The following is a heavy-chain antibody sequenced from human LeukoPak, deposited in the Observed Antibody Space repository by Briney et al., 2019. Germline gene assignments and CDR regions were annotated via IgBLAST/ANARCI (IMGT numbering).Heavy chain of an antibody. CDR2: ICDSGRTI. Sequence: PGRSLSLSCAPSGFILSDYYMSSIRQAPGNGLAWVSYICDSGRTIYYADSVKGRFTISRDNAKNSVYLQMNNLTAEDTAVYYCARDRLGDYDHSGYYDKWGQGTLVTVSS. J-gene: IGHJ4*02. V-gene: IGHV3-11*01. CDR3: ARDRLGDYDHSGYYDK. D-gene: IGHD3-22*01. CDR1: GFILSDYY.